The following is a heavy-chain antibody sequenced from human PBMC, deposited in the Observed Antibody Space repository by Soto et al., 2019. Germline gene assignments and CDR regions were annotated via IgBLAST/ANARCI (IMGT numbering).Heavy chain of an antibody. V-gene: IGHV3-23*01. CDR2: LSGGGSNT. D-gene: IGHD4-17*01. J-gene: IGHJ4*02. CDR1: GFSFSTYS. Sequence: PGGSLRLSCAASGFSFSTYSMAWVRQTPGKGLAWVSGLSGGGSNTFYADSVQGRFTISVDNSKNTVYLQMNSLRVEDTAVYYCERWDGYGDAWGQGTLVTVSS. CDR3: ERWDGYGDA.